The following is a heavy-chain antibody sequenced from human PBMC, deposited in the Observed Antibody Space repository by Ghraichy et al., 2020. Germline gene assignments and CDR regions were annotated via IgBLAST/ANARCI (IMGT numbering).Heavy chain of an antibody. J-gene: IGHJ4*02. D-gene: IGHD6-13*01. Sequence: SETLSLTCAVYGGSFSGYYWSWIRQPPGKGLEWIGEINHSGSTNYNPSLKSRVTISVDTSKNQFSLKLSSVTAADTAVYYCARGYSSSYFDYWGQGTLVTVAS. CDR1: GGSFSGYY. CDR2: INHSGST. CDR3: ARGYSSSYFDY. V-gene: IGHV4-34*01.